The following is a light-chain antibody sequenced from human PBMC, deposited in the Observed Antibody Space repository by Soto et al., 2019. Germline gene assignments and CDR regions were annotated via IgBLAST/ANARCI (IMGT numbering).Light chain of an antibody. V-gene: IGKV3-15*01. CDR3: QQYIRWPLT. CDR1: QDVSSN. CDR2: GAS. Sequence: EMVVTQTPATLSVSPGERGTLSCRASQDVSSNLAWYQQKPGQAPSLLIYGASTRATGTPARFSGSGSGTEFTLTISSLQSEDYAVYFCQQYIRWPLTFGGGTKVEI. J-gene: IGKJ4*01.